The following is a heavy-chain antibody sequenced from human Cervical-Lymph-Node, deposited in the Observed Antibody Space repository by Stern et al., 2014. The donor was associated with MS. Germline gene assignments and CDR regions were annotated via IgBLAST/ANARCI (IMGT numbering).Heavy chain of an antibody. CDR1: GFSFSSYS. J-gene: IGHJ1*01. CDR3: ARDSITYYYDSSAHDGLQH. CDR2: ISRSSSSI. V-gene: IGHV3-21*06. Sequence: VQLLESGGGLVKPGGSLRLSCAASGFSFSSYSMNWVRQAPGKGPEWVSSISRSSSSIYNADSVKGRFTISRDNAKNSLYLQMNSLRVEDTAVYYCARDSITYYYDSSAHDGLQHWGQGTLVIVSS. D-gene: IGHD3-22*01.